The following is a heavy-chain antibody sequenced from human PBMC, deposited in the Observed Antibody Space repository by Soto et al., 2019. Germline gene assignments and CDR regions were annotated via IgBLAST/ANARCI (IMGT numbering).Heavy chain of an antibody. CDR1: GGSISSYY. J-gene: IGHJ4*02. CDR3: ARLGDYYQAFDY. CDR2: IYYTGTT. Sequence: QVQLQESGPGLVKPSETLSLTCTVSGGSISSYYWSWFRQPPGKGLEWIGYIYYTGTTNYYPSLKSRATITVDPTSNQFSLNLSSVTAADTAVYYCARLGDYYQAFDYWGQGTMVTGSS. V-gene: IGHV4-59*08. D-gene: IGHD3-22*01.